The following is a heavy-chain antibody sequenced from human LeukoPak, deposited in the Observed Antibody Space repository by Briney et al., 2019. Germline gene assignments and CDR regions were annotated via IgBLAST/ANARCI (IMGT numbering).Heavy chain of an antibody. Sequence: PSQTLSLTCAISGDSVSSNSVAWHWIRQSPSRGLEWLGRTYYRSKWFNVYVASVKSRIIINPDTSKNPFSLQLNSVTPEDTAVYYCARTKGLKDGIAATDYWGQGTLVTVSS. V-gene: IGHV6-1*01. D-gene: IGHD6-13*01. CDR2: TYYRSKWFN. J-gene: IGHJ4*02. CDR3: ARTKGLKDGIAATDY. CDR1: GDSVSSNSVA.